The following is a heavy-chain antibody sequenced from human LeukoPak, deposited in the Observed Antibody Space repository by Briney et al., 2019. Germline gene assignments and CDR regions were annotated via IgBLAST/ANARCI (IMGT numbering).Heavy chain of an antibody. V-gene: IGHV3-64*01. D-gene: IGHD3-9*01. CDR2: ISSNGGST. J-gene: IGHJ5*02. CDR3: PRDRFRGFDWLLNNWFDP. Sequence: GGSLRLSCAASGFTFSSYAMHWVRQAPGKGLEYVSAISSNGGSTYYANSVKGRFTICRDNSKNTLYLQMASLRAEDMAVYYCPRDRFRGFDWLLNNWFDPWGQGTLVTVSS. CDR1: GFTFSSYA.